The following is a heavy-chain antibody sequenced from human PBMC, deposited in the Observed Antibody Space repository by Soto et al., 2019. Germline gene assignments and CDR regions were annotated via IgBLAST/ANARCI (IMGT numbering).Heavy chain of an antibody. D-gene: IGHD3-3*01. V-gene: IGHV4-4*02. CDR1: GGSISSSNW. J-gene: IGHJ4*02. CDR3: ANGLYDFWSGYLF. Sequence: SETLSLTCAVSGGSISSSNWWSWARQPPGKGLEWIGEIYHSGSTNYNPSLKSRVTISVDKSKNQFSLKLSSVTAADTAVYYCANGLYDFWSGYLFWGQGTLVTVSS. CDR2: IYHSGST.